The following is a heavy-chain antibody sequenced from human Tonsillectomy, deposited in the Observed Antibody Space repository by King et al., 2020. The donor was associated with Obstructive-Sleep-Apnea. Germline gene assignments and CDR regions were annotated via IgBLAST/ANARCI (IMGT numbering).Heavy chain of an antibody. D-gene: IGHD3-10*01. CDR3: GGSIGSLNFFDF. Sequence: VQLVGSGGGVVKPGRSLRLSCAASEFNLRTYAMHWVRQAPGKGLEGVAVISYDGSNKYYAESVKGRFTISRDNSKNTPYLQMNSPRAEDTAVYYCGGSIGSLNFFDFWGQGTLVTVSS. CDR1: EFNLRTYA. J-gene: IGHJ4*02. CDR2: ISYDGSNK. V-gene: IGHV3-30*04.